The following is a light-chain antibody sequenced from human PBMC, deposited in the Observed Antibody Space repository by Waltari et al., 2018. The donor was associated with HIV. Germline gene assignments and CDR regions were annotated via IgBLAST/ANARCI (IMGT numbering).Light chain of an antibody. CDR3: ATWDDNLNGWV. CDR1: SSNIGSNT. Sequence: QSVLTQPPSASGTPGQRVTISCSGASSNIGSNTVNWYQQLPGTAPQLLIYSNNQRPSGVPDRVSGSKSGTSASLASSGLQSEDEADYYCATWDDNLNGWVFGGGTKLTVL. CDR2: SNN. J-gene: IGLJ3*02. V-gene: IGLV1-44*01.